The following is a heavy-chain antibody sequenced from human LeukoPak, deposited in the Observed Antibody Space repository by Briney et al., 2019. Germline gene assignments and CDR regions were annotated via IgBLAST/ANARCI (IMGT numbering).Heavy chain of an antibody. CDR1: GFTFSTYA. D-gene: IGHD2-21*01. Sequence: TGGSLRLSCAASGFTFSTYAFSWVRQAPGKGLEWVSAISDGGYTTYYADSVKGRFTISRENSKNTLYLQISSLRADDTAVYYCTKEGPVNAIGDLWGQGTLVTVSS. CDR2: ISDGGYTT. J-gene: IGHJ5*02. V-gene: IGHV3-23*01. CDR3: TKEGPVNAIGDL.